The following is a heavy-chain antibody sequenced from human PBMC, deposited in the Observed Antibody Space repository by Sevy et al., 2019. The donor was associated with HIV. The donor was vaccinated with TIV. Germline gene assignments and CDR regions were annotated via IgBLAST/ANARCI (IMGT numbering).Heavy chain of an antibody. D-gene: IGHD6-19*01. CDR2: ISYDGSNK. Sequence: GGSLRLSCAASGFTFSSNAMHWVRQAPGKGLEWVAVISYDGSNKYYADSVKGRFTISRDNSKNTLYLQMNSLRAEDTAVYYCARAGYSSGWFFDYWGQGTLVTVSS. CDR3: ARAGYSSGWFFDY. J-gene: IGHJ4*02. V-gene: IGHV3-30-3*01. CDR1: GFTFSSNA.